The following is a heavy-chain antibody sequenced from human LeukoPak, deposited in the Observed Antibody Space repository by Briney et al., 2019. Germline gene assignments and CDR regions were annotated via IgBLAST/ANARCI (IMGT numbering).Heavy chain of an antibody. V-gene: IGHV1-69*04. D-gene: IGHD6-13*01. CDR1: GGTLSSYA. CDR2: IIPILGIA. J-gene: IGHJ6*02. CDR3: ASFSSSSGYGMDV. Sequence: SVKVSFKASGGTLSSYAISWVRQAPGQGLEWMGRIIPILGIANYAQKFQGRVTITADKSTSTAYMELSSLRSEDTAVYYCASFSSSSGYGMDVWGQGTTVTVSS.